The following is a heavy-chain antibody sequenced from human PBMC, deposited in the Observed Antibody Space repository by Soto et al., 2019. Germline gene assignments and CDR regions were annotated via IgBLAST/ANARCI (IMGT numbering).Heavy chain of an antibody. Sequence: CTGSGYRFSLHWNVCVRQMPGKGLEWMGIIYPGDPDTRYSPSFQGQVTISADKFINTAYLQWSSLKASDTAMYYCARRPNYYYGMDVWGQGTTVTVS. V-gene: IGHV5-51*01. CDR1: GYRFSLHW. CDR3: ARRPNYYYGMDV. CDR2: IYPGDPDT. J-gene: IGHJ6*02.